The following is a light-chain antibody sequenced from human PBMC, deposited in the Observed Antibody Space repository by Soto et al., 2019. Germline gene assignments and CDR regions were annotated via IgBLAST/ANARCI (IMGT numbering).Light chain of an antibody. V-gene: IGKV3-20*01. J-gene: IGKJ1*01. CDR3: QQYGSSPWT. Sequence: EIVLTQSPGTLSLSPGDRATLSCRASQSINGNYLHWYQQKPGQAPRLLIFGTSSRATGIPDRFIGGGSGTDFTLTISRLEPEDFAVYYCQQYGSSPWTFGQGTKVDIK. CDR2: GTS. CDR1: QSINGNY.